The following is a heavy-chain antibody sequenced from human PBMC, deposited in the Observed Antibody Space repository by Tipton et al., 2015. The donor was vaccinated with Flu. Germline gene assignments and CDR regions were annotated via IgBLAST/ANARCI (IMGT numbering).Heavy chain of an antibody. CDR3: AKVIPELVAGLDY. D-gene: IGHD6-19*01. J-gene: IGHJ4*02. V-gene: IGHV3-23*01. Sequence: SLRLSCAASGFSFSSYAMSWVRQAPGKGLEWVSGISGGGAITYFADSVKGRFTISRDNSKNRLVLQMNSLRAEDTAVYYCAKVIPELVAGLDYWGQGTLVTVSS. CDR1: GFSFSSYA. CDR2: ISGGGAIT.